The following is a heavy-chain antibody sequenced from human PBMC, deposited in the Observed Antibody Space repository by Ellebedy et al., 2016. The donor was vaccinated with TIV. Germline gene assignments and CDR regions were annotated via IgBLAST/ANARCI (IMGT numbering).Heavy chain of an antibody. V-gene: IGHV3-21*01. D-gene: IGHD3-10*01. Sequence: GESLKISXAASGFTFSSYSMNWVRQAPGKGLEWVSSISSSSSYIYYADSVKGRFTISRDNAKNSLYLQMNSLRAEDTAVYYCAREMVRGVIITYFDYWGQGTLVTVSS. CDR3: AREMVRGVIITYFDY. CDR1: GFTFSSYS. CDR2: ISSSSSYI. J-gene: IGHJ4*02.